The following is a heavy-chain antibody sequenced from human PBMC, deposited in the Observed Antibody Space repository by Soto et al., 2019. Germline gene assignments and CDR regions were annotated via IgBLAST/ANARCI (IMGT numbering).Heavy chain of an antibody. CDR3: ARGLGHSAYDF. CDR2: MNPNSGDT. D-gene: IGHD5-12*01. CDR1: GYTFTNYD. Sequence: QVQLVQSGAEVKKPGASVKVSCKGSGYTFTNYDINWVRQATGQGLEWMGWMNPNSGDTGYAQKSQGRVTMPGNTSIGTASMELSSLRSEDTAVYYCARGLGHSAYDFWGQGTLVTVSS. V-gene: IGHV1-8*01. J-gene: IGHJ4*02.